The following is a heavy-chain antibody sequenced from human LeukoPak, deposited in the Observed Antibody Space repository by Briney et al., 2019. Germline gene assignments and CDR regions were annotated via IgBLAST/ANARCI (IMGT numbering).Heavy chain of an antibody. D-gene: IGHD6-19*01. V-gene: IGHV3-21*01. Sequence: PGGSLRLSCAASGFTFSSYSMNWVRQAPGKGLEWVSSISSSSSYIYYADSVKGRFTISRDNAKNSLYLQMNSLRAEDTAVYYCARASSGRLTGGYYYYYMDVWGKGTTVTVSS. CDR1: GFTFSSYS. J-gene: IGHJ6*03. CDR2: ISSSSSYI. CDR3: ARASSGRLTGGYYYYYMDV.